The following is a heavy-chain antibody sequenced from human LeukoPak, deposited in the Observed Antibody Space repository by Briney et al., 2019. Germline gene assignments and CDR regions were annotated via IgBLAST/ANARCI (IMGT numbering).Heavy chain of an antibody. CDR2: ISAYNGNT. Sequence: GASVKVSCKASGYTFTSYAMNWVRQAPGQGLEWMGWISAYNGNTNYAQKLQGRVTMTTDTSTGTAYMELRSLRSDDTAVYYCARETMVAATGDAYYYYYYMDVWGKGTTVTVSS. D-gene: IGHD2-15*01. CDR3: ARETMVAATGDAYYYYYYMDV. CDR1: GYTFTSYA. V-gene: IGHV1-18*01. J-gene: IGHJ6*03.